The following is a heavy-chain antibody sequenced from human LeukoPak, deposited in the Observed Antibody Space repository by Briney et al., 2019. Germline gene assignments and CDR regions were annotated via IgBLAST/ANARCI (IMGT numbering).Heavy chain of an antibody. CDR2: ISGSGGST. CDR1: GFTFSSYA. Sequence: GGSLRLSCAASGFTFSSYAMSWVRQAPGKGLEWVSAISGSGGSTYYADSVKGRFTISRDNSKNTLYLQMNSLRAEDTAVYYCAKDPAAYYYDSSGHPFDYWGQGTLVTVSS. J-gene: IGHJ4*02. D-gene: IGHD3-22*01. V-gene: IGHV3-23*01. CDR3: AKDPAAYYYDSSGHPFDY.